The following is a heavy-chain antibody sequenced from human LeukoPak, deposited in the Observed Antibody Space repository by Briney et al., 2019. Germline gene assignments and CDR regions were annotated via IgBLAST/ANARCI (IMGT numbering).Heavy chain of an antibody. D-gene: IGHD3-22*01. CDR1: GFTFSNYG. CDR2: IRYDGTNQ. J-gene: IGHJ4*02. V-gene: IGHV3-30*02. Sequence: PGGSLRLSCAASGFTFSNYGMHWVRQAPGKGLEWVTFIRYDGTNQYYANSVKGRFTISRDNSKNTLYPQMNSLRPEDTAVYYCASRNNYYDSSGYYRDFDYWGQGTLVTVSS. CDR3: ASRNNYYDSSGYYRDFDY.